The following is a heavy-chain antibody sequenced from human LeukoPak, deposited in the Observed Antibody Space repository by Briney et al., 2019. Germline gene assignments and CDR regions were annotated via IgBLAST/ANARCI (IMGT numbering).Heavy chain of an antibody. CDR1: GFIFSTYG. J-gene: IGHJ4*02. V-gene: IGHV3-33*01. Sequence: GGSLRLSCAASGFIFSTYGMHWVRQAPGKGLEWVAVMWYDGRNRNYADSVKGRFTISRDNSKNTLYLQMNNLRVDDTGVHYCAREYPYYFDYWGQGTLVTVSS. CDR3: AREYPYYFDY. CDR2: MWYDGRNR.